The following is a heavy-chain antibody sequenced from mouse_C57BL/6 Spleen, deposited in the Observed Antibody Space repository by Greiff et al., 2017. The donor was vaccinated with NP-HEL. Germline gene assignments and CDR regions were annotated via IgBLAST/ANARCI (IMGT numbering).Heavy chain of an antibody. J-gene: IGHJ3*01. Sequence: QVQLQQSGAELVRPGTSVKVSCKASGYAFTNYLIEWVKQRPGQGLEWIGVLNPGSGGTNYNEKFKGKATLTADKSSSTAYMQLSSLTSEDSAVYFCAREGTGTEAWFAYWGQGTLVTVSA. CDR3: AREGTGTEAWFAY. D-gene: IGHD4-1*01. V-gene: IGHV1-54*01. CDR2: LNPGSGGT. CDR1: GYAFTNYL.